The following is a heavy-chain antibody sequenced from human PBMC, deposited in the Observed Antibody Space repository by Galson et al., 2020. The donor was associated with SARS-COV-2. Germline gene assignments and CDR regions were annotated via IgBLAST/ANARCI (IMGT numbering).Heavy chain of an antibody. D-gene: IGHD2-2*01. CDR2: INFGGDT. CDR1: GGSFSGYS. Sequence: SENLSLTCAVYGGSFSGYSWTWIRQAPGKGLEWIGEINFGGDTNYSPSLRSRVTLLVDTSKSQFSLKVRSVSDAYTALYYCTRGRQGVVPSPVLGLVPFYLYYYLYVWGKGTSVTVSS. CDR3: TRGRQGVVPSPVLGLVPFYLYYYLYV. J-gene: IGHJ6*03. V-gene: IGHV4-34*01.